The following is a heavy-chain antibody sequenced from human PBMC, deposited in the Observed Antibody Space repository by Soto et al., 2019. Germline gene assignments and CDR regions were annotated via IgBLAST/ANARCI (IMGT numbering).Heavy chain of an antibody. CDR2: ISYDGSNK. Sequence: QVQLVESGGGVVQPGRSLRLSCAASGFTFSSYGMHWVRQAPGKGLEWVAVISYDGSNKYYADSVKGRFTISRDNSKNTLYLQMNSLRPEDTAVYYCAKATAMVTSYYYYYGMDVWGQGTTVTVSS. CDR3: AKATAMVTSYYYYYGMDV. J-gene: IGHJ6*02. CDR1: GFTFSSYG. V-gene: IGHV3-30*18. D-gene: IGHD5-18*01.